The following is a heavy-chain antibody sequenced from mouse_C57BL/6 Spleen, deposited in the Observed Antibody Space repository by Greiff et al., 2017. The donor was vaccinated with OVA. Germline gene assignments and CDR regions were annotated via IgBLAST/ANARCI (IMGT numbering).Heavy chain of an antibody. V-gene: IGHV1-20*01. D-gene: IGHD1-1*01. CDR3: ARGGLLKGAMDY. CDR1: GYSFTGYF. J-gene: IGHJ4*01. Sequence: VQFQQSGPELVKPGASVKISCKASGYSFTGYFMNWVMQSHGKSLEWIGRINPYNGDTFYNQKFKGKATLTVDKSSSTAHMELRSLTSEDSAVYYCARGGLLKGAMDYWGQGTSVTVSS. CDR2: INPYNGDT.